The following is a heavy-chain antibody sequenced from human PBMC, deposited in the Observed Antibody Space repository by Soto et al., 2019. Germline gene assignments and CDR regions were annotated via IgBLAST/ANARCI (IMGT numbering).Heavy chain of an antibody. D-gene: IGHD1-26*01. CDR3: ARGGFQWELLGFDY. J-gene: IGHJ4*02. V-gene: IGHV4-61*01. CDR2: IYYSGST. Sequence: SETLSLTCTVSGASISSGTFYWGWIRQPPGKGLESIANIYYSGSTNYNPSLKSRVTISVDTSKNQFSLKLSSVTAADTAVYYCARGGFQWELLGFDYWGQGTLVTVSS. CDR1: GASISSGTFY.